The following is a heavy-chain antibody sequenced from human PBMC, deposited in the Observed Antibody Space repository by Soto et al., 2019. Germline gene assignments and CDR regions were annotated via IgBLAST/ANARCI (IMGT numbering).Heavy chain of an antibody. J-gene: IGHJ6*02. D-gene: IGHD6-19*01. V-gene: IGHV6-1*01. Sequence: PSQTLSLTCAISGDSVSSNSAAWDCIRQSPSRGLEWLGRTYYRSKWYNDYAVSVKSRITINPDTSKNQFSLQLNSVTPEDTAVYYCARHRGVGYSSGWYWYYGMDVWGQGTTVTVSS. CDR1: GDSVSSNSAA. CDR3: ARHRGVGYSSGWYWYYGMDV. CDR2: TYYRSKWYN.